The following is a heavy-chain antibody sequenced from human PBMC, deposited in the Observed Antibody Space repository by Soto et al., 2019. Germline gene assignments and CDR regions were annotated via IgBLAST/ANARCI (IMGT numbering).Heavy chain of an antibody. Sequence: KPSETLSLTCTVSGGSVNSAGYYWSWIRQPPGKGLEWIGYIFYSGSTNYNPSLKSRVSMSVDTSKNQFSLNLSSVTAADTAVYYCARDSSYYYDSSAYRFFDYWGQGTLVTVSS. J-gene: IGHJ4*02. CDR3: ARDSSYYYDSSAYRFFDY. CDR1: GGSVNSAGYY. D-gene: IGHD3-22*01. V-gene: IGHV4-61*08. CDR2: IFYSGST.